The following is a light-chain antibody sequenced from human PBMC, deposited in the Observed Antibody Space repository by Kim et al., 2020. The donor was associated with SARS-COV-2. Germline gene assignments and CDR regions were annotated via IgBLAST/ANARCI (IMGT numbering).Light chain of an antibody. J-gene: IGLJ1*01. CDR2: QDS. Sequence: GSPGQTASITCSGEKLGDKYACWYQQKPGQSPVLVIYQDSKRPSGIPERFSGSNSGNTATLTISGTQAMDEADYYCQAWDSSIYVFGTGTKVTVL. V-gene: IGLV3-1*01. CDR3: QAWDSSIYV. CDR1: KLGDKY.